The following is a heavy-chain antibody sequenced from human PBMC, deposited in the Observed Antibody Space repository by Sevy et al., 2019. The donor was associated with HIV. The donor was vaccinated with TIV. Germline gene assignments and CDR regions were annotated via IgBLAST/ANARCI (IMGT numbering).Heavy chain of an antibody. CDR3: ARAQPDRHCSGGSCYGDFDY. J-gene: IGHJ4*02. CDR2: MNPNSGNT. D-gene: IGHD2-15*01. V-gene: IGHV1-8*03. Sequence: GASVKVSCKASGYTFTSYDINWVRQATGQGLEWMGWMNPNSGNTGYAQKFQGRVTITRNTSISTAYMELSSLRSEDTAVYYCARAQPDRHCSGGSCYGDFDYWGQGTLVTVSS. CDR1: GYTFTSYD.